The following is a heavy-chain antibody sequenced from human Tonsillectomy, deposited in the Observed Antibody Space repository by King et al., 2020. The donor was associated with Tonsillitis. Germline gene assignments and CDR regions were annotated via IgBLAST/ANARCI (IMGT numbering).Heavy chain of an antibody. Sequence: QLVQSGGGLVKPGGSLRLSCAASVFTFSTYSMNWVRRVPGKGLGWVSSISSSCSSIYYADSVKGRFTISRDNAKNSLYLQMNSLRAEDTAVYYCARGSSGMDVWGQGTTVTVSS. CDR2: ISSSCSSI. J-gene: IGHJ6*02. CDR3: ARGSSGMDV. V-gene: IGHV3-21*06. D-gene: IGHD3-10*01. CDR1: VFTFSTYS.